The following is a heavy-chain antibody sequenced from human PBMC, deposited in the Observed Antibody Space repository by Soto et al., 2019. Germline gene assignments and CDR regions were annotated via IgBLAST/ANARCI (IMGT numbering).Heavy chain of an antibody. CDR1: GYTFFTYD. CDR2: ISTYSGDT. D-gene: IGHD5-12*01. J-gene: IGHJ5*02. CDR3: ARHHGPTTSENWFEP. Sequence: ASVKVSCKASGYTFFTYDISWVRQAPGQGLEWMGWISTYSGDTKYAQKFQGRVTMTTDTSTTTAYLELRSLRSDDTAVYYCARHHGPTTSENWFEPWGQATLVTVSS. V-gene: IGHV1-18*01.